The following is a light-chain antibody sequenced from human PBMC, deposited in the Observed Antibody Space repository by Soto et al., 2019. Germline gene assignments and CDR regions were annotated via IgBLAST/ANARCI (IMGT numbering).Light chain of an antibody. Sequence: EIVMTQSPATLSVSPGERATLSCRASQSVSSNLAWYQQKPGQAPRLLIYGASTRATGIAARFSGSGSGPEFTRTISSLQSEDFAVYYCQQYNNWPPYTFGQGTKLEIK. V-gene: IGKV3-15*01. CDR3: QQYNNWPPYT. CDR2: GAS. J-gene: IGKJ2*01. CDR1: QSVSSN.